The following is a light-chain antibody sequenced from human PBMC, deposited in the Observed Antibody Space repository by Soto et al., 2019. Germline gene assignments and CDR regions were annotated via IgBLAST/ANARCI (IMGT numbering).Light chain of an antibody. V-gene: IGKV3-20*01. CDR3: QRYGSSRPWT. J-gene: IGKJ1*01. Sequence: EIVLSHSPATLSLSPRERATLSCGASQSVNSMLAWYHQKPGQAPRLLIYGASTRATGIPARFSGSGSGTDFTLTISRLEPADFAVYYCQRYGSSRPWTFGQGTKVDI. CDR2: GAS. CDR1: QSVNSM.